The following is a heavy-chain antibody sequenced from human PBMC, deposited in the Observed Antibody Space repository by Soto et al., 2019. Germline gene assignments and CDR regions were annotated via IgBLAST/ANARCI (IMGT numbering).Heavy chain of an antibody. Sequence: QVQLVQSGAEVKKPGSSVKVSCKASGGTFSSYAISWVRQAPGQGLAWMGGIIPSFGTANYAQKFHGSVTITADESTSTAYMELSGLRSEDTAVYYCARDWGEIGLGTTAAYWGQGTLVTVSS. CDR3: ARDWGEIGLGTTAAY. V-gene: IGHV1-69*01. J-gene: IGHJ4*02. CDR1: GGTFSSYA. D-gene: IGHD3-16*01. CDR2: IIPSFGTA.